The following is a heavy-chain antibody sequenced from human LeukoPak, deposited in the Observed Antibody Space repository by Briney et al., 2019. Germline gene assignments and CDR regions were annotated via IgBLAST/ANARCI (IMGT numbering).Heavy chain of an antibody. CDR3: ARRGQPDAFDI. CDR2: IYYSGST. Sequence: SETLSLTCTVSGGSISSYYWSWLRQPPGKGLEWLGYIYYSGSTNYNPSLKSRVTISVDTSKNQFSLKLSSVTAADTAVYYCARRGQPDAFDIWGQGTMVTVSS. D-gene: IGHD6-13*01. V-gene: IGHV4-59*08. J-gene: IGHJ3*02. CDR1: GGSISSYY.